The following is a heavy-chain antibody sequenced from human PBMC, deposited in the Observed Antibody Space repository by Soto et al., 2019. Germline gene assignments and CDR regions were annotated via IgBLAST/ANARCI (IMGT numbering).Heavy chain of an antibody. V-gene: IGHV1-2*02. Sequence: ASVKVSCKASGYTFTGYYMHWVRQAPGQGLEWMGWINPNSGGTNYAQKFQGRVTMTRDTSISTAYMELSRLRSDDTAVYYCARDQGWMYYGFWSGYYGMDVWGQGTTVTVSS. CDR2: INPNSGGT. J-gene: IGHJ6*02. CDR3: ARDQGWMYYGFWSGYYGMDV. CDR1: GYTFTGYY. D-gene: IGHD3-3*01.